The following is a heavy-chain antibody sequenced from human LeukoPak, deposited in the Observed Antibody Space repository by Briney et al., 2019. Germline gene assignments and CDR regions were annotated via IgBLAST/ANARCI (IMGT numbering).Heavy chain of an antibody. CDR2: IYYSGST. J-gene: IGHJ4*02. D-gene: IGHD3-22*01. CDR3: AIGDYYDSSGYYYV. Sequence: SETLSLTCTVSGGSISSSSYYWGWIRQPPGKGLEWIGSIYYSGSTYYNPSLKSRVTISVDASKNQFSLKLSSVTAADTAVYYCAIGDYYDSSGYYYVWGQGTLVTVSS. V-gene: IGHV4-39*01. CDR1: GGSISSSSYY.